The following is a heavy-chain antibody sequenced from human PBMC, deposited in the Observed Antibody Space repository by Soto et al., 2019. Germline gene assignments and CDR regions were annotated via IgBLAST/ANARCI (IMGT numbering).Heavy chain of an antibody. J-gene: IGHJ4*02. V-gene: IGHV4-31*03. CDR1: GGSISSGGYY. CDR2: IYYSGST. CDR3: ARENHSQACSRHLLLAY. D-gene: IGHD2-15*01. Sequence: PSETLSLTCTVSGGSISSGGYYWSWIRQHPGKGLEWIGYIYYSGSTYYNPSLKSRVTISVDTSKNQFSLKLSSVTAADTAVYYCARENHSQACSRHLLLAYSGQGTLVTVSS.